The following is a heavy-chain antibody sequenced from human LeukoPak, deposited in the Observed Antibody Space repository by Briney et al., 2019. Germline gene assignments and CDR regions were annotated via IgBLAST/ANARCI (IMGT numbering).Heavy chain of an antibody. CDR2: ISDIGSI. CDR1: GGSISSYY. J-gene: IGHJ4*02. V-gene: IGHV4-59*08. Sequence: SETLSLTCTVSGGSISSYYWSWIRQPPGKGLEWIAYISDIGSINYNPSLKSRVTISLDTSKNQFSLKLSSVTAADTAVYYCARPSCSGGSCYYNFDYWGQGTLVTVSS. D-gene: IGHD2-15*01. CDR3: ARPSCSGGSCYYNFDY.